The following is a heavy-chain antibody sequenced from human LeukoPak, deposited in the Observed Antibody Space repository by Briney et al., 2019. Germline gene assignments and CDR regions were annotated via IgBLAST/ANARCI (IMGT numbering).Heavy chain of an antibody. CDR2: IYSGGST. D-gene: IGHD2-15*01. V-gene: IGHV3-53*01. CDR1: GFTVSSNY. CDR3: AGDMLAVVQDYYYMDV. Sequence: GGSLRLSCAASGFTVSSNYMSWVRQAPGKGLEWVSVIYSGGSTYYADSVKGRFTISRDNSKNTLYLQMDSLRAEDTAVYYCAGDMLAVVQDYYYMDVWGKGTTVTISS. J-gene: IGHJ6*03.